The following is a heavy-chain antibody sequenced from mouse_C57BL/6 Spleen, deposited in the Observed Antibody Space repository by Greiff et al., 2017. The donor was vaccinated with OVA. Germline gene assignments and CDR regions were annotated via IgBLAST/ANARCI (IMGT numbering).Heavy chain of an antibody. CDR3: ARRGGYYQYYFDY. J-gene: IGHJ2*01. CDR2: IDPSDSYT. CDR1: GYTFTSYW. Sequence: QVQLQQPGAELVKPGASVKLSCKASGYTFTSYWMQWVKQRPGQGLEWIGEIDPSDSYTNYTQKFKGKATLTVDTSSSTAYMQLSSLTSEDSAVYYCARRGGYYQYYFDYWGQGTTLTVSS. D-gene: IGHD2-3*01. V-gene: IGHV1-50*01.